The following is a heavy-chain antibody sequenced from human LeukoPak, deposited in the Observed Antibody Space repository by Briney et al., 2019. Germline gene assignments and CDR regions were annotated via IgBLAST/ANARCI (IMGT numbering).Heavy chain of an antibody. CDR1: GFTFSSYG. V-gene: IGHV3-33*06. CDR3: AKDPSGYPYYYYMDV. Sequence: GGSLRLSCAASGFTFSSYGMHWVRQAPGKRLEWVAVIWYDGSNKYYADSVKGRFTISRDNSKNTLYLQMNSLRAEDTAVYYCAKDPSGYPYYYYMDVWGKGTTVTVSS. J-gene: IGHJ6*03. CDR2: IWYDGSNK. D-gene: IGHD3-3*01.